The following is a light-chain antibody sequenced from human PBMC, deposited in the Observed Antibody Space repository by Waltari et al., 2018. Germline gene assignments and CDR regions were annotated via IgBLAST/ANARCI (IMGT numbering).Light chain of an antibody. V-gene: IGKV2-28*01. J-gene: IGKJ2*01. CDR3: MQALQTPRT. CDR1: HSLLHSNGYNY. CDR2: LGS. Sequence: DIVMTQSPLSLPVTTGEPASISCRSSHSLLHSNGYNYLDWYLQKPGQSPQLLIYLGSNRASGVPDRFSGSGSGTDFTLKISRVEAEDVGVYYCMQALQTPRTFGQGTKLEIK.